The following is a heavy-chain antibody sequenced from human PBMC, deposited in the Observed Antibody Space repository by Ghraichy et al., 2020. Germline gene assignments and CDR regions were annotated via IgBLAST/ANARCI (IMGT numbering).Heavy chain of an antibody. J-gene: IGHJ6*02. CDR3: ASYPYYDIFTRSSRRQDYYGMDV. Sequence: SQTLSLTCAVYGGSFSGYYWSWIRQPPGKGLEWIGEINHSGSTNYNPSLNSRVTISVDTSKNQFSLKLSSVTAADTAVYYCASYPYYDIFTRSSRRQDYYGMDVWGQGTTVTVSS. V-gene: IGHV4-34*01. CDR2: INHSGST. D-gene: IGHD3-9*01. CDR1: GGSFSGYY.